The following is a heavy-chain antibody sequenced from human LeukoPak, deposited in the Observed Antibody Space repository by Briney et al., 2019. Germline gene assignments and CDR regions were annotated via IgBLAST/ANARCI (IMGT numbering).Heavy chain of an antibody. CDR3: ARVLVTTSNYYYYMDV. J-gene: IGHJ6*03. CDR1: GGSISSYY. V-gene: IGHV4-4*07. D-gene: IGHD4-17*01. Sequence: SETLSLTCTASGGSISSYYWSWIRQPAGKGLEWIGRIYTSGSTNYNPSLKSRVTISGDTSKNQFSLKLSSVTAADTAVYYCARVLVTTSNYYYYMDVWGKGTTVTVSS. CDR2: IYTSGST.